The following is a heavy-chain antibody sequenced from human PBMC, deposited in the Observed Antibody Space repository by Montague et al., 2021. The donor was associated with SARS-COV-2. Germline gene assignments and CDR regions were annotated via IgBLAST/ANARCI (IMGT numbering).Heavy chain of an antibody. J-gene: IGHJ4*02. V-gene: IGHV3-7*01. CDR1: GFTFSSYW. CDR2: IVPDGSHT. CDR3: AKHGPYTFDY. Sequence: SLRLSCAASGFTFSSYWMGWVRQAPGKGLEWVANIVPDGSHTLYXGPGEGRFTISRDNAKNSLYLRMNNLRAEDTAVYYCAKHGPYTFDYWGQGTLVTVSS. D-gene: IGHD2-2*02.